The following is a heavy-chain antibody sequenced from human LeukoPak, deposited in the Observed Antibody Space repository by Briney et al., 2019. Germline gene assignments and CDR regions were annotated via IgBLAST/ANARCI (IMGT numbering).Heavy chain of an antibody. CDR1: GFTFSSYA. V-gene: IGHV3-23*01. D-gene: IGHD5-12*01. Sequence: GGSLRLSCAASGFTFSSYAMSWVRQAPGKGLEYVSAISGSGGSTYYADSVKGRFTISRDNSKNTLYLQMNSLRAEDTAVYYCAKSRYSGRYKYYYYYYGMDVWGQGTTVTVSS. CDR3: AKSRYSGRYKYYYYYYGMDV. J-gene: IGHJ6*02. CDR2: ISGSGGST.